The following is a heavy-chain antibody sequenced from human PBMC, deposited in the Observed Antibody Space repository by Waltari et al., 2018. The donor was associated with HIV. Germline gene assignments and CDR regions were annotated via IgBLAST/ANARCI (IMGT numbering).Heavy chain of an antibody. CDR2: IYHSGST. CDR1: GYSISSGYY. D-gene: IGHD3-3*01. V-gene: IGHV4-38-2*02. J-gene: IGHJ4*02. CDR3: ARVGDTIFGVVIIGTDY. Sequence: QVQLQESGPGLVKPSETLSLTCTVSGYSISSGYYWGWIRQPPGKGLEWIGSIYHSGSTYYNPSLKSRVTISVDTSKNQFSLKLSSVTAADTAVYYCARVGDTIFGVVIIGTDYWGQGTLVTVSS.